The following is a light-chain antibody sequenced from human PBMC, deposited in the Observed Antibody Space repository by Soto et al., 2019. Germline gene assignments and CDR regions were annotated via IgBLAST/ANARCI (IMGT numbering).Light chain of an antibody. CDR2: SAS. CDR1: QSVSSSY. J-gene: IGKJ1*01. CDR3: QQYAISPCT. Sequence: SPGALSLSPGERATLSCRASQSVSSSYLAWYQQKPGQAPSLLIYSASSMATGIPDRFSGSGSGTDFTLTIIRLEPEDFAIYYCQQYAISPCTFGQGTKVDIK. V-gene: IGKV3-20*01.